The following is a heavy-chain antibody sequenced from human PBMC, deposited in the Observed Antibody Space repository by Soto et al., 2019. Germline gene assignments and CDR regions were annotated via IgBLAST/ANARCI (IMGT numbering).Heavy chain of an antibody. CDR2: ISPSGDDT. CDR3: AKTRRTLAVAVVYYYYGMDV. V-gene: IGHV3-23*01. Sequence: EVQLLQSGGGLVQPGGSLRLSCAASGLTFSSHAMTWVRQAPGKGLEWVSTISPSGDDTYYADSAKGRFTISRDNSKNTLYLQMNSLRGEDTAVYFCAKTRRTLAVAVVYYYYGMDVWGQGTTVTVSS. J-gene: IGHJ6*02. D-gene: IGHD6-19*01. CDR1: GLTFSSHA.